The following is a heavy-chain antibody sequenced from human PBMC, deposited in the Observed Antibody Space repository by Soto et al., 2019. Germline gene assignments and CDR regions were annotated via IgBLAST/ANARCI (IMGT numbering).Heavy chain of an antibody. Sequence: GGSLRLSCAASGFTFSSYAMSWVRQAPGKGLEWVSAISGSGGSTYYADSVKGRFTISRDNSKNTLYLQMNSLRAEDTAVYYCAKDLPPQIYDFWSGYCFDYWGQGTLVTVSS. CDR2: ISGSGGST. CDR3: AKDLPPQIYDFWSGYCFDY. D-gene: IGHD3-3*01. J-gene: IGHJ4*02. CDR1: GFTFSSYA. V-gene: IGHV3-23*01.